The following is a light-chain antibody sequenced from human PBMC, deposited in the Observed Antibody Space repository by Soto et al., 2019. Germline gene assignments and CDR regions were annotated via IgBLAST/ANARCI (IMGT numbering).Light chain of an antibody. V-gene: IGLV1-47*01. Sequence: QSVLTQPPSASGTPGQRVIISCSGSSSNIGTSYVYWYKQFPGTAPKLLIYKNDQRPSGVPDRFSSSKSGPSASLAISGLRSEDEADYYCATCDDSLSAWLFGVGTQLTVL. J-gene: IGLJ3*02. CDR2: KND. CDR3: ATCDDSLSAWL. CDR1: SSNIGTSY.